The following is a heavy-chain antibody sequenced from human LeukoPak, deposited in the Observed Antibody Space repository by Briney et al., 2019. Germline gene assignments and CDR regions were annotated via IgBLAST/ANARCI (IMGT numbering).Heavy chain of an antibody. J-gene: IGHJ4*02. CDR3: ARDRSRSLY. CDR1: GFTFSSYW. CDR2: IKQDGSEK. D-gene: IGHD1-26*01. V-gene: IGHV3-7*01. Sequence: PGGSLRLSCVASGFTFSSYWMTWVRQAPGKGLEWVANIKQDGSEKYYVDSVKGRFTISRDDAKNSLYLQMNSLRAEDTAVYHCARDRSRSLYWGQGTLVTVSS.